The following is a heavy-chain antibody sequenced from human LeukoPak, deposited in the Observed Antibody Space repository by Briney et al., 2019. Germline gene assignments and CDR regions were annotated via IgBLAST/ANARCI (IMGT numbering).Heavy chain of an antibody. CDR2: INPSGGST. V-gene: IGHV1-46*01. Sequence: PRASVKVSCKASGYTFTSYYMHWVRQAPGQGLEWMGIINPSGGSTSYAQKFQGRVTMTRDTSTSTVYMELSSLRSEDTAVYYCARDIVDFWSGYPYLYYFDYWGQGTLVTVSS. D-gene: IGHD3-3*01. CDR1: GYTFTSYY. J-gene: IGHJ4*02. CDR3: ARDIVDFWSGYPYLYYFDY.